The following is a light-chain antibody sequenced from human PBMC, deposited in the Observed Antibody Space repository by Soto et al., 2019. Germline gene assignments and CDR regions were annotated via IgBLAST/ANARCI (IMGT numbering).Light chain of an antibody. CDR1: QSVSNSY. Sequence: EIVLTQSPGTLSLSPGERATLSCRASQSVSNSYLAWYQQKPGQAPRLLMYGASNRATGIPDRFSGSGSGTDFTLTISSLEPEDFAFYYCQQRSNWPPTFGQGTKVDIK. CDR3: QQRSNWPPT. V-gene: IGKV3D-20*02. J-gene: IGKJ1*01. CDR2: GAS.